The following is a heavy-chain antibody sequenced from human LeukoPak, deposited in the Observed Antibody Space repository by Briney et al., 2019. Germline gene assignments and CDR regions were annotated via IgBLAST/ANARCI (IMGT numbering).Heavy chain of an antibody. CDR1: GFTFSSYG. CDR2: ISYDGSNK. Sequence: GRSLRLSCAASGFTFSSYGMHWVRQAPGKGLEWVAVISYDGSNKYYADSVKGRFTISRDNSKNTLYLQMNSLRAEDTAVYYCAKGSQEWFGESVSGYFDYWGQGTLVTVSS. D-gene: IGHD3-10*01. J-gene: IGHJ4*02. V-gene: IGHV3-30*18. CDR3: AKGSQEWFGESVSGYFDY.